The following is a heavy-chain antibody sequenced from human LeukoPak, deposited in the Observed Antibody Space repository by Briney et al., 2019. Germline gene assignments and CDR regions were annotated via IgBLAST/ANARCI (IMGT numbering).Heavy chain of an antibody. CDR2: IYYSGST. V-gene: IGHV4-61*08. D-gene: IGHD1-26*01. Sequence: PSETLSLTCTVSGGSISSGGYYWSWIRQHPGKGLEWIGYIYYSGSTYYNPSLKSRVTISVDTSKNQFSLKLSSVTAADTAVYYCARNRATRAGYYYYGMDVWGQGTTVTVSS. CDR1: GGSISSGGYY. CDR3: ARNRATRAGYYYYGMDV. J-gene: IGHJ6*02.